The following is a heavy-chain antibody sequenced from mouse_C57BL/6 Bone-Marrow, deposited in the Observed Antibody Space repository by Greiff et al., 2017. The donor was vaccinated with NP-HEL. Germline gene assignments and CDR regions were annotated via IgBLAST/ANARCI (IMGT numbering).Heavy chain of an antibody. Sequence: EVKLQQSGPELVKPGASVKISCKASGYTFTDYYMNWVKQSHGKSLEWIGDINPNNGGTSYNQKFKGKATLTVDKSSSTAYMELRSLTSEDSAVYYCARGTGAWFADWGKGTLVTVSA. D-gene: IGHD4-1*01. CDR3: ARGTGAWFAD. CDR2: INPNNGGT. CDR1: GYTFTDYY. J-gene: IGHJ3*01. V-gene: IGHV1-26*01.